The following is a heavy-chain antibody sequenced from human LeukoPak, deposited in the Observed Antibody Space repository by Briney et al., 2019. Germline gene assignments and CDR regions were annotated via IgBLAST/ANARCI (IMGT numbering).Heavy chain of an antibody. CDR2: IYYRGST. CDR1: GGSISSYY. J-gene: IGHJ5*02. D-gene: IGHD2-15*01. V-gene: IGHV4-59*01. CDR3: ARVSVVAAINWFDP. Sequence: PLETLSLTCTVSGGSISSYYWGWIRQPPGKGLEWIGYIYYRGSTNYNPSLKSRVTISVDTSKNQFSLKLSSVTAADTAVYYCARVSVVAAINWFDPWGPGTLVTVSS.